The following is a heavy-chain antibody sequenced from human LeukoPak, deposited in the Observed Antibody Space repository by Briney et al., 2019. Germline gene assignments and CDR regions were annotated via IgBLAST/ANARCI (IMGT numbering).Heavy chain of an antibody. D-gene: IGHD5-24*01. CDR3: ARVEMATIVPDY. Sequence: SETLSLTCTGSGGSISSSSYYWGWIRQPPGKGLEWIGRIYYSGSTSYNPSLKSRVTISVDTSKNQFSLNLSSVTAADTAVYYCARVEMATIVPDYWGQGTLVTVSS. CDR1: GGSISSSSYY. J-gene: IGHJ4*02. CDR2: IYYSGST. V-gene: IGHV4-39*01.